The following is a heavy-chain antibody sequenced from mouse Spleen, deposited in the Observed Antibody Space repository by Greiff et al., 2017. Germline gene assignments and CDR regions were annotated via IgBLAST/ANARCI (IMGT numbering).Heavy chain of an antibody. Sequence: VQLQQSGPELVKPGASVKIPCKASGYTFTDYNMDWVKQSHGKSLEWIGDINPNNGGTIYNQKFKGKATLTVDKSSSTAYMELRSLTSEDTAVYYCARSGTRTTATRYFDVWGAGTTVTVSS. D-gene: IGHD1-2*01. J-gene: IGHJ1*01. CDR3: ARSGTRTTATRYFDV. CDR1: GYTFTDYN. V-gene: IGHV1-18*01. CDR2: INPNNGGT.